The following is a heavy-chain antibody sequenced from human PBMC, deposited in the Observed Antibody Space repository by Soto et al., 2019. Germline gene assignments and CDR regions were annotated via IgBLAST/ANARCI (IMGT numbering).Heavy chain of an antibody. D-gene: IGHD4-17*01. V-gene: IGHV6-1*01. CDR2: TYYRSKWYN. Sequence: SQTLSLTCAISGDSVSSNSAAWNWIRQSPSRGLEWLGRTYYRSKWYNDYAVSVKSRITINPDTSKNQFSLQLNSVTPEDTAVYYCARDSNYYGGNYYYYYGMDVWGQGTTVTVSS. CDR3: ARDSNYYGGNYYYYYGMDV. CDR1: GDSVSSNSAA. J-gene: IGHJ6*02.